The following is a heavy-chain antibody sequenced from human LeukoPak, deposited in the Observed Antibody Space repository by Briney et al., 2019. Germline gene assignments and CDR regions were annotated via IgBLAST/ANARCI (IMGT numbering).Heavy chain of an antibody. Sequence: SETLSLTCSVSGGSIRSYYWSWIRQPPGNGLEWIGYIDYTGSTNYNPSLKSRVSISGDTSKNQFSLKLTSVTAADTAVYYCARQGGSTNVYPFDSWGPGTLVTVSS. J-gene: IGHJ4*02. D-gene: IGHD3-16*01. CDR3: ARQGGSTNVYPFDS. CDR2: IDYTGST. V-gene: IGHV4-59*08. CDR1: GGSIRSYY.